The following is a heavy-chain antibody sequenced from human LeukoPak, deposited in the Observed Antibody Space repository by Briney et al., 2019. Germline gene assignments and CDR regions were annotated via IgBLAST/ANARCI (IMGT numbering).Heavy chain of an antibody. V-gene: IGHV6-1*01. CDR1: GDSVSRNNIA. D-gene: IGHD2-2*01. CDR3: ARGRDVVVVPAADFDY. CDR2: TYYKPQWYY. Sequence: SQTLSLTCAISGDSVSRNNIAWNWIRQSPSRGLEWLGRTYYKPQWYYDYAPSVRSRITINPDTSKNQFSLQLNSVSPEDTAVYYCARGRDVVVVPAADFDYWGQGILVTVSS. J-gene: IGHJ4*02.